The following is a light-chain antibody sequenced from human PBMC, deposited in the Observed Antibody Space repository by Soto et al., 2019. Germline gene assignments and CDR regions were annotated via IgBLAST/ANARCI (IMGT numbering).Light chain of an antibody. J-gene: IGKJ1*01. CDR2: DAS. Sequence: DIQMTQSPSTLSASVGDRVTITCRASQSIGTWLVWYQHKPGRAPKLLIYDASTLEGGVPSRFSGSRSGTEFTFTISSLQPDDFATYYCQQYNSYSRAFGQGTKVDIK. V-gene: IGKV1-5*01. CDR1: QSIGTW. CDR3: QQYNSYSRA.